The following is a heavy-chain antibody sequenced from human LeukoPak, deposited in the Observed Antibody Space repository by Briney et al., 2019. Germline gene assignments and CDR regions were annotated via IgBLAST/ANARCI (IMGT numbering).Heavy chain of an antibody. CDR3: XXXPXXVMANGRHDY. D-gene: IGHD3-16*01. CDR1: GYTFTSYG. J-gene: IGHJ4*02. Sequence: ASVKVSCKASGYTFTSYGFTWARQAPGQGLEWMGWISAHNGDTKYAQKLQGRVTLTTDTSTTTAYMELRSLTSDDTAVYYCXXXPXXVMANGRHDYWGQGTQVTVSS. V-gene: IGHV1-18*01. CDR2: ISAHNGDT.